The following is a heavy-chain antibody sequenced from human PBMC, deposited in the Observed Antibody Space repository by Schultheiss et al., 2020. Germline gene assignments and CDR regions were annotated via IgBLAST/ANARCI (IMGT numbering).Heavy chain of an antibody. D-gene: IGHD4-17*01. CDR2: IKSKTDGGTT. V-gene: IGHV3-15*01. Sequence: GESLKISCAASGFTFSDHYMDWVRQAPGKGLEWVGRIKSKTDGGTTDYAAPVKGRFTISRDDSKNTLYLQMNSLKTEDTAVYYCTTLGDYGDSRDYWGQGTLVTVSS. CDR1: GFTFSDHY. J-gene: IGHJ4*02. CDR3: TTLGDYGDSRDY.